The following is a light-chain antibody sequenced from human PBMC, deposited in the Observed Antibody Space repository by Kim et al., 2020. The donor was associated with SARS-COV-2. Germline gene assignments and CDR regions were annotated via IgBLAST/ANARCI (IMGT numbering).Light chain of an antibody. V-gene: IGKV3-15*01. J-gene: IGKJ2*01. CDR3: QQYNNWPPNT. Sequence: ETVMTQSPATLSVSPGETATLSCRASQNIRTYLAWYQQKPGQAPRLLIYGASTRATGIPARFSGSGSGTEFTLTISSLQSEDFAVYYCQQYNNWPPNTFGQGTKVDIK. CDR2: GAS. CDR1: QNIRTY.